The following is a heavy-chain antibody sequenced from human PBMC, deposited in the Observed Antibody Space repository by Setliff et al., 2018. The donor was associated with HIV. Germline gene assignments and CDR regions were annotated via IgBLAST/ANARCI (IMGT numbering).Heavy chain of an antibody. J-gene: IGHJ4*02. CDR1: GGSISGYY. D-gene: IGHD6-19*01. Sequence: SETLSLTCTVSGGSISGYYWSWIRQPPGKGLEWIVYIYTSGSSNYNPSLNSRVTISVDTSKNQFSLKVNSVTAADTAVYYCARSPRTGVAGEFEYWGQGTLVTVSS. V-gene: IGHV4-4*09. CDR2: IYTSGSS. CDR3: ARSPRTGVAGEFEY.